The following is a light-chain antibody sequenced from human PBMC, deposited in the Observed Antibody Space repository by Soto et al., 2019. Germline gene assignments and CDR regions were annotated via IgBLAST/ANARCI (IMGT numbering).Light chain of an antibody. J-gene: IGKJ1*01. CDR2: WAS. CDR1: QRGLYSSNNKNY. V-gene: IGKV4-1*01. Sequence: DIVMTQSPDSLAVSLGERATINCKSSQRGLYSSNNKNYLAWYQQKPGQAPKLLIYWASTRESGVPDRFSGSGSGTDFTLTISSLQAEDVAFYYCQQYYSAPRTFGQGTKVDIK. CDR3: QQYYSAPRT.